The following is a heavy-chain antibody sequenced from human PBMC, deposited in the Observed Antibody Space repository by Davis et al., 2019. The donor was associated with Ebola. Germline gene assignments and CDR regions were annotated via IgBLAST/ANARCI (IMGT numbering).Heavy chain of an antibody. CDR1: GFTFSSYS. CDR2: ISGSGGST. V-gene: IGHV3-23*01. Sequence: PGGSLRLSCAASGFTFSSYSMNWVRQAPGKGLEWVSAISGSGGSTYYADSVKGRFIISRDNAKNSLYLQMNSLRAEDTAVYYCAKDEGDYSSSWLVYNYYGMDVWGQGTTVTVSS. D-gene: IGHD6-13*01. J-gene: IGHJ6*02. CDR3: AKDEGDYSSSWLVYNYYGMDV.